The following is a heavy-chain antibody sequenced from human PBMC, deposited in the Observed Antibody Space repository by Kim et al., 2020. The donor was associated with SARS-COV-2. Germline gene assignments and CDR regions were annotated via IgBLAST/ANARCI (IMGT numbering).Heavy chain of an antibody. CDR3: ARGPLRWFDH. CDR1: GGTFSGYY. D-gene: IGHD5-12*01. V-gene: IGHV4-34*01. CDR2: INHSGGT. Sequence: SETLSLTCAVNGGTFSGYYWNWIRQTPGKGLEWIGEINHSGGTNYNPSFKSRVTISVDTSKIQFSLNLSSVTAADTAVYYCARGPLRWFDHWGRGILVTV. J-gene: IGHJ2*01.